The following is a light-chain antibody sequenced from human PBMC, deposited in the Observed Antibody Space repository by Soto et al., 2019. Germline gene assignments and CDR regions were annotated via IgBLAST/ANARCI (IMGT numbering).Light chain of an antibody. CDR2: DAS. Sequence: EILLTQSPATLSLSPGERATLSCRASQSVSSYLAWYQQKPGQAPRLLIYDASNRATGIPARFSGSGSGTDFTLTISSLEPEDFAVYYCQQRSNWPPLTFGGGIKVDI. CDR3: QQRSNWPPLT. J-gene: IGKJ4*01. V-gene: IGKV3-11*01. CDR1: QSVSSY.